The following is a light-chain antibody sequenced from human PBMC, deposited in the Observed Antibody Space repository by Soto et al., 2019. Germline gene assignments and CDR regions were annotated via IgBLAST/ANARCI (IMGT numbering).Light chain of an antibody. CDR2: DVS. Sequence: QSVLTQPRSVSGSPGQSVTISCTGTGSDVVGFDSVSWYQQHPGKAPKLMIYDVSKRPSGVPDRFSGSKSGNPASLTISGLQAEDEADYYCCSYAGTYTYVFGTGTKVTVL. CDR1: GSDVVGFDS. V-gene: IGLV2-11*01. J-gene: IGLJ1*01. CDR3: CSYAGTYTYV.